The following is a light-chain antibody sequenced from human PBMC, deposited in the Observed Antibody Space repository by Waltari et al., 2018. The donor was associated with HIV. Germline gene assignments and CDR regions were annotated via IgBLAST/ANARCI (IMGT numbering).Light chain of an antibody. CDR1: SSNLGSKT. Sequence: QSVLTQPPSASGTPGQRVPISCSGSSSNLGSKTVHWYQQLPGTAPKLLIYSNKQRPSGVPDRFSGSKSGTSASLAISGLQSEDEADYYCAAWDDSLNGAYVFGTGTKVTVL. CDR3: AAWDDSLNGAYV. V-gene: IGLV1-44*01. J-gene: IGLJ1*01. CDR2: SNK.